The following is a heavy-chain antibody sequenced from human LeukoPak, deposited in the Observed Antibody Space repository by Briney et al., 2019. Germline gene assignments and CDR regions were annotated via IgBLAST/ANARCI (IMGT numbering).Heavy chain of an antibody. CDR3: ASGTIAVAGIFDY. J-gene: IGHJ4*02. CDR2: IFHSGSS. Sequence: PSETLSLTCTVSGGSISTSNYYWGWIRQPPGKGLEWIGEIFHSGSSNYNPSLKSRVTISVDKSKNQFSLKLSSVTAADTAVYYCASGTIAVAGIFDYWGQGILVTVSS. CDR1: GGSISTSNYY. D-gene: IGHD6-19*01. V-gene: IGHV4-39*07.